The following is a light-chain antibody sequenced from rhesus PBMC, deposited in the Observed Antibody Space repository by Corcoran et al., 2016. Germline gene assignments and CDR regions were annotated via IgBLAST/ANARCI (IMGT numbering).Light chain of an antibody. CDR1: QGISSY. J-gene: IGKJ1*01. Sequence: DIQLTQSPSSLSASVGDRVTITCRASQGISSYLAWYQQKPGKAPKLLIYDASNLQSGVPSRFSGSGAGTDFTLTISSLQPEEFAVYYCQQRNSYPWTFGQGTKVEIK. CDR3: QQRNSYPWT. CDR2: DAS. V-gene: IGKV1-38*01.